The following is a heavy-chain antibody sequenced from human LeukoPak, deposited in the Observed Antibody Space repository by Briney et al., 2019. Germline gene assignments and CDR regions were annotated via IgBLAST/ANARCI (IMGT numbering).Heavy chain of an antibody. D-gene: IGHD3-22*01. J-gene: IGHJ4*02. V-gene: IGHV3-48*03. CDR3: ARAGASYDSKPYYFDY. CDR1: GFTFSSYA. CDR2: ISSSGSTI. Sequence: PGGSLRLSCAASGFTFSSYAMSWVRQAPGKGLEWVSYISSSGSTIYYADSVKGRFTISRDNAKNSPYLQMNSLRAEDTAVYYCARAGASYDSKPYYFDYWGQGTLVTVSS.